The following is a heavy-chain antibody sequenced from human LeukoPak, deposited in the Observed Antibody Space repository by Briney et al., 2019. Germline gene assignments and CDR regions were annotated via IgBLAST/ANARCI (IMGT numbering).Heavy chain of an antibody. Sequence: PGGSLRLSCAASGFTFSSYGMHWVRQAPGKGLEWVSSISSSSSYIYYADSVKGRFTISRDNAKNSLYLQMNSLRAEDTAVYYCARDAAQQLVLRYFDYWGQGTLVTVSS. CDR3: ARDAAQQLVLRYFDY. CDR2: ISSSSSYI. D-gene: IGHD6-13*01. CDR1: GFTFSSYG. J-gene: IGHJ4*02. V-gene: IGHV3-21*01.